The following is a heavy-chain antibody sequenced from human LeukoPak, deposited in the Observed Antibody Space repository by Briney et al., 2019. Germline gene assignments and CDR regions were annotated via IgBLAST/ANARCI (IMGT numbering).Heavy chain of an antibody. V-gene: IGHV3-30*02. Sequence: GGSLRLSCAASGFTFSSYGMHWVRQAPGKGLEWVAVIWYGGSNKYYADSVKGRFTISRDNSKNTLYLQMNSLRAEDTAVYYCAKDSTSYYDFWSALDYWGQGTLVTVSS. CDR2: IWYGGSNK. CDR3: AKDSTSYYDFWSALDY. CDR1: GFTFSSYG. J-gene: IGHJ4*02. D-gene: IGHD3-3*01.